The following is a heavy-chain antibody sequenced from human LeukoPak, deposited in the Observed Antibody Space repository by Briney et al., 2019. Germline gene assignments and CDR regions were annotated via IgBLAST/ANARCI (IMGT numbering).Heavy chain of an antibody. V-gene: IGHV3-74*01. CDR3: ARASASHFYYDFWSGYPGY. CDR2: INSDGSST. CDR1: GFTFSSYW. J-gene: IGHJ4*02. D-gene: IGHD3-3*01. Sequence: GGSLRLSCAASGFTFSSYWMHWVRQAPGKGLVWVSRINSDGSSTSYADPVKGRFTISRDNAKNTLYLQMNSLRAEDTAVYYCARASASHFYYDFWSGYPGYWGQGTLVTVSS.